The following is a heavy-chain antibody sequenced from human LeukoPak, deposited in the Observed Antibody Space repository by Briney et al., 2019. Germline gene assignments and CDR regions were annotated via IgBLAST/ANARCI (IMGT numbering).Heavy chain of an antibody. CDR3: AADNRANDFWSGYYAFDI. V-gene: IGHV1-58*02. CDR1: GFTFTSSA. Sequence: ASVKVSCKASGFTFTSSAMQWVRQARGQRLEWIGWIVVGSGNTNYAQKFQERVTITRDMSTSTAYMELSSLRSEDTAAYYCAADNRANDFWSGYYAFDIWGQGTMVTVSS. D-gene: IGHD3-3*01. J-gene: IGHJ3*02. CDR2: IVVGSGNT.